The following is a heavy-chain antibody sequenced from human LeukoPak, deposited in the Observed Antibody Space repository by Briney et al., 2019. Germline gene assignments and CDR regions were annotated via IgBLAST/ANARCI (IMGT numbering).Heavy chain of an antibody. CDR1: GGTFSSYA. CDR3: ARWVKYDFWSGYLDY. Sequence: SVKVSCKASGGTFSSYAISWVRQAPGQGLEWMGGIIPIFGTANYAQKFQGRVTITADESTSTAYMELSSLRSEDTAVYYCARWVKYDFWSGYLDYWGQGTLVTVSS. V-gene: IGHV1-69*13. D-gene: IGHD3-3*01. J-gene: IGHJ4*02. CDR2: IIPIFGTA.